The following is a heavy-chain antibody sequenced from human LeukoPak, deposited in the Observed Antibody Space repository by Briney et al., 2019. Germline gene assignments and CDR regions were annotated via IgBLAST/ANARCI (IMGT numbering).Heavy chain of an antibody. J-gene: IGHJ4*02. V-gene: IGHV4-38-2*02. CDR2: FYYRGNT. D-gene: IGHD3-22*01. CDR3: ARETRNYYDSIGYYLFDY. Sequence: SSETLPLTCTVSGYTISSGYYWGWIRQTPGKGLEWIGSFYYRGNTYYNPSLKSRVTVSVDTSKNQFSLKLSSVTAADTAIYYCARETRNYYDSIGYYLFDYWGQGTLVTVSS. CDR1: GYTISSGYY.